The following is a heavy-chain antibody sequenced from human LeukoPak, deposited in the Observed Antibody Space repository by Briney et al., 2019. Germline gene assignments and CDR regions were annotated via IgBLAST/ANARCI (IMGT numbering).Heavy chain of an antibody. CDR3: ARGLRREVAARPEYYFDY. CDR1: GYSFTSYW. CDR2: IYPGDSDT. V-gene: IGHV5-51*01. Sequence: RGEPLKISCKGSGYSFTSYWIGWVRQMPGKGLEWMGIIYPGDSDTRYSPSFQGQVTISADKSIGTAYLQWSSLKASDTAMDYCARGLRREVAARPEYYFDYWGQGTLVTVSS. J-gene: IGHJ4*02. D-gene: IGHD6-6*01.